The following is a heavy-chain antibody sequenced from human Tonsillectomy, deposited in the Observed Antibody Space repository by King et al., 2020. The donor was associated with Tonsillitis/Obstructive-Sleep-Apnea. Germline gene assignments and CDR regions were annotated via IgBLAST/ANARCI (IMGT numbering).Heavy chain of an antibody. CDR1: GFTFSSYS. J-gene: IGHJ6*03. D-gene: IGHD5-18*01. CDR2: ITSTSSYI. CDR3: ERGNAVTDPLFYYYYMAV. V-gene: IGHV3-21*01. Sequence: VQLVQSGGGLVKPGGSLRLSCAASGFTFSSYSMNWVRQAPGKGLEWVSSITSTSSYIFYADSVKGRFTISRDNAKNSLYLQMNSLRAEHTSVYYCERGNAVTDPLFYYYYMAVWGTGTTLTVSS.